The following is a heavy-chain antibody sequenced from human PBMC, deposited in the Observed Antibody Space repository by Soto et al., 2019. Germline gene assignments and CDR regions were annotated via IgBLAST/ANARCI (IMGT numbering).Heavy chain of an antibody. V-gene: IGHV3-33*01. Sequence: QVQLVESGGGVVQPGRSLRLSCAASGFTFSSYGMHWVRQAPGKGLEWVAVIWYDGSNKYYADSVKGRFTISRDNSKHTLYLKMNSLRAEDTAVYYCARAVDTAMVTSAVSGYWGQGTLVTVSS. CDR1: GFTFSSYG. CDR2: IWYDGSNK. J-gene: IGHJ4*02. D-gene: IGHD5-18*01. CDR3: ARAVDTAMVTSAVSGY.